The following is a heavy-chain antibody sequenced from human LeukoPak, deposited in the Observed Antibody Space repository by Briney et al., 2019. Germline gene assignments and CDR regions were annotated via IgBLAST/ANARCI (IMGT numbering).Heavy chain of an antibody. CDR3: ARSVQLERPEDY. CDR1: GYTFTGYY. CDR2: INPNSGGT. Sequence: ASVKVSCKASGYTFTGYYMHWVRQAPGQGLEWMGWINPNSGGTNYAQKFQGRVTMTRDTSISAAYMELSRLRSDDTAVYYCARSVQLERPEDYWGQGTLVTVSS. D-gene: IGHD1-1*01. V-gene: IGHV1-2*02. J-gene: IGHJ4*02.